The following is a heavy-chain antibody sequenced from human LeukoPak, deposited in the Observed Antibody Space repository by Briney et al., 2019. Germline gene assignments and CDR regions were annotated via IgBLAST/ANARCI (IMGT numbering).Heavy chain of an antibody. CDR2: SNARSGST. Sequence: ASAKDSCKPSGYTFTSYYMYGVRQAPGQGVEWMGISNARSGSTNYAQKFQGRVTMTRDTSTITVYMELSSLRSEDTAVYYCARDEGDSGYDSPGYWGQGTLVTVSS. J-gene: IGHJ4*02. V-gene: IGHV1-46*03. CDR3: ARDEGDSGYDSPGY. CDR1: GYTFTSYY. D-gene: IGHD5-12*01.